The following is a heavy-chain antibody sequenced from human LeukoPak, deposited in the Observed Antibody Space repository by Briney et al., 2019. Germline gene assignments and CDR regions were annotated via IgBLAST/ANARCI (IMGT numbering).Heavy chain of an antibody. Sequence: PGGSLRLSCAASGFNFSSYEMNWVRQAPGKGLEWVSYISSSGSTKYYADSVKGRFTISRDNAKNSLYLQMNSLRAEDTAVYYCARRATTERGHSYGLDYWGQGTLVTVSS. J-gene: IGHJ4*02. CDR2: ISSSGSTK. CDR3: ARRATTERGHSYGLDY. D-gene: IGHD5-18*01. CDR1: GFNFSSYE. V-gene: IGHV3-48*03.